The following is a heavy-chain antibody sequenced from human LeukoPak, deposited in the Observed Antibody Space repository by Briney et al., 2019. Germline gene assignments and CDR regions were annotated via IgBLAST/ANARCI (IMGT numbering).Heavy chain of an antibody. CDR1: GLTFSNFW. CDR3: TTERPYFDN. Sequence: PGGSLRLSCAVSGLTFSNFWMHWVRQAPGKGLEWVGRIKSKTHGGTTQYAAPVKGRFTISRDDSKTTVYLQMNSLKSEDAAMYYCTTERPYFDNWGQGTLVTVSS. J-gene: IGHJ4*02. CDR2: IKSKTHGGTT. V-gene: IGHV3-15*01.